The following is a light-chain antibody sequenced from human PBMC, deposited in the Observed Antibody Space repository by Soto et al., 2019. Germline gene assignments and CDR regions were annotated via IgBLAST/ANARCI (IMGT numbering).Light chain of an antibody. J-gene: IGLJ2*01. CDR2: GNI. CDR3: QSYDSSLV. V-gene: IGLV1-40*01. Sequence: QAVVTQPPSVSGAPGQRVTISCTGSSSNIGAGYDVHWYQQLPGTAPKLLIYGNINRPSGVPDRFSGSKSGTSASLAITGLQAADEADYYCQSYDSSLVFGGGTKLTVL. CDR1: SSNIGAGYD.